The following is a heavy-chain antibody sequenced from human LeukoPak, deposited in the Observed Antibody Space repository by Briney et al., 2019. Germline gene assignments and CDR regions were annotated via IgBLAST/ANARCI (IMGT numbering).Heavy chain of an antibody. CDR1: GFTFSSYA. Sequence: PGGSLRLSCAASGFTFSSYAMSWVRQAPGKGLEWVSAISGSGGSTYYADSVKGRFTISRDNSKNTLYLQMNSLRAEDTAVYYCAKGGPPMVRGVIIRVYGYWGQGTLVTVSS. J-gene: IGHJ4*02. CDR3: AKGGPPMVRGVIIRVYGY. D-gene: IGHD3-10*01. V-gene: IGHV3-23*01. CDR2: ISGSGGST.